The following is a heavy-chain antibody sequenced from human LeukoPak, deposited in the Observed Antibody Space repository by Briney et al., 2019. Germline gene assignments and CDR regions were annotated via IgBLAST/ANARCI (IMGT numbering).Heavy chain of an antibody. Sequence: GGSLRLSCATSGFTFSSYWMSWVRQAPGKGLEWVANIKEDGNEKYYVDSVKGRFTISRDNAKNSLYLQMNSLRAEDTAVYYCARATMIVVALNDYWGQGTLVTVSS. CDR1: GFTFSSYW. CDR2: IKEDGNEK. CDR3: ARATMIVVALNDY. J-gene: IGHJ4*02. D-gene: IGHD3-22*01. V-gene: IGHV3-7*03.